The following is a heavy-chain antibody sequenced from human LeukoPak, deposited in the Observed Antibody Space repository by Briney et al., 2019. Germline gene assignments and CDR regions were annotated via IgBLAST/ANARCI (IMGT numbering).Heavy chain of an antibody. J-gene: IGHJ5*02. CDR3: AKDGYSTSFDL. CDR1: GYTFSNYA. V-gene: IGHV7-4-1*02. D-gene: IGHD2-8*01. CDR2: INTNTGNP. Sequence: ASVKVSCKASGYTFSNYALDWVRQAPGQGLQWMGWINTNTGNPTYAQGSTGRFVFSLDSSVSTAYLQISSLKTEDTAVYFCAKDGYSTSFDLWGQGTLVTVSS.